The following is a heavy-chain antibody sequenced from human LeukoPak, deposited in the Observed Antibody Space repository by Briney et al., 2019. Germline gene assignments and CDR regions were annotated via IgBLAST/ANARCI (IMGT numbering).Heavy chain of an antibody. CDR1: GLTVSSNY. J-gene: IGHJ4*02. CDR2: ISGSGGST. CDR3: AKEPIPVDY. D-gene: IGHD2-21*01. V-gene: IGHV3-23*01. Sequence: GGSLRLSCAASGLTVSSNYMSWVRQAPGKGLEWVSAISGSGGSTYYADSVKGRFTISRDNSKNTLYLQMNSLRAEDTAVYYCAKEPIPVDYWGQGTLVTVSS.